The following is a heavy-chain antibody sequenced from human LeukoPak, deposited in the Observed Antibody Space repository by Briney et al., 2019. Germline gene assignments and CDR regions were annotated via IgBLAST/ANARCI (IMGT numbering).Heavy chain of an antibody. CDR3: AFGEMATRNYYYYYMDV. CDR1: GFTFSSYA. D-gene: IGHD5-24*01. CDR2: ISYDGSNK. V-gene: IGHV3-30*04. Sequence: GGSLRLSCAASGFTFSSYAMHWVRQAPGKGLEWVAVISYDGSNKYYADSVKGRFTISRDNSKNTLYLQMNSLRAEDTAVYYCAFGEMATRNYYYYYMDVWGKGTTVTVSS. J-gene: IGHJ6*03.